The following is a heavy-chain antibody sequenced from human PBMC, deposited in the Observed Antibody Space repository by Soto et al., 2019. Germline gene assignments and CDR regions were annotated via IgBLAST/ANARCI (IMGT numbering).Heavy chain of an antibody. D-gene: IGHD2-2*02. Sequence: GGSLRLSCAASGFTFSDYYVSWIRQAPGKGLEWVSYISSSSSYTNYADSVKGRFTISRDNAKNSLYLQMNSLRAEDTAVYYCAGHCSSTSCYTRTYYYYGMDVWGQGTTVTVSS. CDR1: GFTFSDYY. CDR3: AGHCSSTSCYTRTYYYYGMDV. V-gene: IGHV3-11*06. CDR2: ISSSSSYT. J-gene: IGHJ6*02.